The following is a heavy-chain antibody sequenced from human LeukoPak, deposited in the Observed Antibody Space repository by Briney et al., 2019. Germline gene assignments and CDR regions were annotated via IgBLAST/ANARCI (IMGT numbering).Heavy chain of an antibody. Sequence: GGTLRLSCVASGFTFSRHGMNWVRQAPGKGLEWVSGISPSGDIKYYVDSVKGRFTVSRDNSKNTLYLQMNSLRAEDTAVYYCAKSGLSRFDYWGQGTLVTVSS. CDR3: AKSGLSRFDY. CDR1: GFTFSRHG. V-gene: IGHV3-23*01. J-gene: IGHJ4*02. D-gene: IGHD4/OR15-4a*01. CDR2: ISPSGDIK.